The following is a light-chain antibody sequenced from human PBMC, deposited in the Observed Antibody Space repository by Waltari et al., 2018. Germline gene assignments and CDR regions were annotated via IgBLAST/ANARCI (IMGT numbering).Light chain of an antibody. CDR1: SSDVGGFDH. J-gene: IGLJ3*02. Sequence: QSALIQPASVSGSPGQSITISCTGTSSDVGGFDHVSWFHQHPGKAPKLIVFNVNRRPSGVSNRFSGSKSGNTASLTISGLLPEDEGDYFCLSYASGSTFWAFGGGTTLTV. CDR3: LSYASGSTFWA. V-gene: IGLV2-14*03. CDR2: NVN.